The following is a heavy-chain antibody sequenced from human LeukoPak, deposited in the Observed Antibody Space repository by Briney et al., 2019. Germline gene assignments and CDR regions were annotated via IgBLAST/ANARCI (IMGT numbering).Heavy chain of an antibody. D-gene: IGHD3-10*01. CDR3: ARGVQRYGSGRPPDY. CDR1: GFTFDDYA. V-gene: IGHV3-9*01. CDR2: ISWNSGSI. Sequence: PGGSLRLSCAASGFTFDDYAMHWVRQAPGKGLEWVSGISWNSGSIGYADSVKGRFTISRGNAKNTLYLQMNGLRVEDTAVYYCARGVQRYGSGRPPDYWGQGALVTVSS. J-gene: IGHJ4*02.